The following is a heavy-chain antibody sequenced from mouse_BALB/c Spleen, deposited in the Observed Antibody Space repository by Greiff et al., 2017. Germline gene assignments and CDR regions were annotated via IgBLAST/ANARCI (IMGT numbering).Heavy chain of an antibody. V-gene: IGHV2-9*02. CDR2: IWAGGST. CDR3: ASYGSSLYAMDY. D-gene: IGHD1-1*01. J-gene: IGHJ4*01. CDR1: GFSLTSYG. Sequence: VKLVESGPGLVAPSQSLSITCTVSGFSLTSYGVHWVRQPPGKGLEWLGVIWAGGSTNYNSALMSRLSISKDNSKSQVFLKMNSLQTDDTAMYYCASYGSSLYAMDYWGQGTSVTVSS.